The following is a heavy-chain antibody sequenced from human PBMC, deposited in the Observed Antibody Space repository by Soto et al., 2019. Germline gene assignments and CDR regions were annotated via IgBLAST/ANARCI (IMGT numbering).Heavy chain of an antibody. CDR2: ISYDGSNK. V-gene: IGHV3-30*18. J-gene: IGHJ6*02. Sequence: QVQLVESGGGVVQPGRSLRLSCAASGFTFSSYGMHWVRQAPGKGLEWVAVISYDGSNKYYADSVKGRFTISRDNSKNTLYLQMNSLRAEDTAVYYCAKDSARARQGGYYYYYGMDVWGQGTTVTVSS. CDR3: AKDSARARQGGYYYYYGMDV. D-gene: IGHD1-26*01. CDR1: GFTFSSYG.